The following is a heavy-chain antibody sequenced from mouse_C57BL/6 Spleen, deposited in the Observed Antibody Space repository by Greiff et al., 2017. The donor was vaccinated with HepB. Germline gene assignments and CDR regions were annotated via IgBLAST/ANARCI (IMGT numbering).Heavy chain of an antibody. D-gene: IGHD2-10*01. CDR3: ARGGLLSAMDY. CDR2: INPNNGGT. CDR1: GYTFTDYY. J-gene: IGHJ4*01. V-gene: IGHV1-26*01. Sequence: EVQLQQSGPELVKPGASVKISCKASGYTFTDYYMNWVKQSHGKSLEWIGDINPNNGGTSYNQKFKGKATLTVDKSSSTAYMELRSLTSEDSAVYYCARGGLLSAMDYWGQGTSVTVSS.